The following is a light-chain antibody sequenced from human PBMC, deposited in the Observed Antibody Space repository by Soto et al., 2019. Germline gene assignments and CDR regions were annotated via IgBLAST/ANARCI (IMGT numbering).Light chain of an antibody. CDR2: DVS. V-gene: IGLV2-14*01. J-gene: IGLJ1*01. CDR3: SSYTTSVTYV. CDR1: SSDVGAYNS. Sequence: QPVLTQPASVSGSPGQSITISCTGTSSDVGAYNSVSWYQQHPGKAPKLIIYDVSTRPSGISDRFSGSKSGNTASLTISGLQAEDESDYYCSSYTTSVTYVFGTGTKLTVL.